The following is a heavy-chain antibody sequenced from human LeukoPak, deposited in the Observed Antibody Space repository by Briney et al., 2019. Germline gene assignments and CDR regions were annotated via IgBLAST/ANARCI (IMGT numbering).Heavy chain of an antibody. CDR1: GGSISSYY. D-gene: IGHD4-17*01. J-gene: IGHJ6*02. Sequence: PSETLSLTCTVSGGSISSYYWSWIRQPPGKGLEWIGYIYYSGSTNYNPSLKSRVTISVDTSKNQFSLKLSSVTAADTAVYYCARQSYGGGWGSYHGMDVWGQGTTVTVSS. V-gene: IGHV4-59*08. CDR2: IYYSGST. CDR3: ARQSYGGGWGSYHGMDV.